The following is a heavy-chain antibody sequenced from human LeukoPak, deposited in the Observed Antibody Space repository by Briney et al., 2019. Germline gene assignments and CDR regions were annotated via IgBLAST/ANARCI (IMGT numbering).Heavy chain of an antibody. CDR3: VAAGGY. CDR2: IKDDGSEK. CDR1: GFTFSTHW. V-gene: IGHV3-7*05. Sequence: GGSLRLSCAASGFTFSTHWMNWVRQAPGRGLEWVASIKDDGSEKNYVDSVKGRFTISRDNANKSLCLQMNSLRAEDTAVYYCVAAGGYWGQGALVTVSS. J-gene: IGHJ4*02. D-gene: IGHD6-13*01.